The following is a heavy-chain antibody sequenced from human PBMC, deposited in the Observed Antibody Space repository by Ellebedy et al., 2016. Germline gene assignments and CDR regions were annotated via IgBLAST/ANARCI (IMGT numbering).Heavy chain of an antibody. D-gene: IGHD3-9*01. Sequence: GESLKISCAASGFTFSSYSMNWVRQAPGKGLEWVSSISSSSSYIYYADSVKGRFTISRDNAKNSLYLQMNSLRAEDTAVYYCAREMRHYDILTGYYYYYYYMDVWGKGTTVTVSS. V-gene: IGHV3-21*01. CDR1: GFTFSSYS. J-gene: IGHJ6*03. CDR2: ISSSSSYI. CDR3: AREMRHYDILTGYYYYYYYMDV.